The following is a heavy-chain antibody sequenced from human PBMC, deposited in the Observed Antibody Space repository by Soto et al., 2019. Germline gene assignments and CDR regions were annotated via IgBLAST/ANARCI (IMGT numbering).Heavy chain of an antibody. CDR2: VSHDGRNT. V-gene: IGHV3-30*18. Sequence: VQLVESGGGVVQPGRSPRLSCAASGFTFSDYAMHWVRQAPGKGLEWVAVVSHDGRNTHYADSVKGRFTISRDSSKNTVSMEMTSLRAEDPAVYYCAKGGRQWLVTSDFNYWGQGALVTVSS. D-gene: IGHD6-19*01. J-gene: IGHJ4*02. CDR1: GFTFSDYA. CDR3: AKGGRQWLVTSDFNY.